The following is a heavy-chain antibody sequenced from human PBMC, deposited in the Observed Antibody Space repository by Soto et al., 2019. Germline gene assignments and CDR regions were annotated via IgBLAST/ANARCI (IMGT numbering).Heavy chain of an antibody. Sequence: QVQLQESGPGLVKPSETLSLTCSVYGGSFSSHYWSWIRQPPGKGLEWIGEINASGRPTYNPSLPSRITISVDTSKNQFSLKLTSVTAEDTAVYYCARDSVGTGWFDPCGQGTLVTVSS. CDR3: ARDSVGTGWFDP. D-gene: IGHD3-10*01. J-gene: IGHJ5*02. CDR2: INASGRP. V-gene: IGHV4-34*10. CDR1: GGSFSSHY.